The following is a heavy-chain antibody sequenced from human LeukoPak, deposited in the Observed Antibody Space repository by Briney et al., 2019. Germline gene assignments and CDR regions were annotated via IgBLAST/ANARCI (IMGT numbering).Heavy chain of an antibody. D-gene: IGHD1-14*01. J-gene: IGHJ6*02. Sequence: GGSLRLSCAAYGFTFSDYYMTWIRQSPGKGLEWVSYISSNGNTIYYADSVKGRFTISRDNAKNSLYLQMNSLRAEDTAVYYCASDPHHASRMDVWGQGTTVTVSS. CDR3: ASDPHHASRMDV. V-gene: IGHV3-11*01. CDR2: ISSNGNTI. CDR1: GFTFSDYY.